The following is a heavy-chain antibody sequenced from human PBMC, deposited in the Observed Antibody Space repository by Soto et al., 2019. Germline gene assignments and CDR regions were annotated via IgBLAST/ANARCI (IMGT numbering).Heavy chain of an antibody. CDR3: AIALMVYADYYYYYMDV. CDR2: MNPNSGNT. V-gene: IGHV1-8*01. Sequence: QVQLVQSGAEVKKPGASVKVSCKASGYTFTSYDINWVRQATGQGLEWMGWMNPNSGNTGYAQKFQGRVTMTRNTSISTAYMELSSLRSEDTAVYYCAIALMVYADYYYYYMDVWGKGTTVTVSS. D-gene: IGHD2-8*01. CDR1: GYTFTSYD. J-gene: IGHJ6*03.